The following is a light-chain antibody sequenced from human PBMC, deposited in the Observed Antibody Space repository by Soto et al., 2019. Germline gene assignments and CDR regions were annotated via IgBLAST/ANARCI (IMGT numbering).Light chain of an antibody. Sequence: EIVLTQSPGTLSLPPGERATLSCRASQSVSNNYLAWYQQKLGQAPRLLIYGASNRATGIPDRFSGSGSGTDFTLTLSKLEPEDFAVYFCQQYGRSPGLLTFGPGTKVNIK. J-gene: IGKJ3*01. CDR3: QQYGRSPGLLT. V-gene: IGKV3-20*01. CDR1: QSVSNNY. CDR2: GAS.